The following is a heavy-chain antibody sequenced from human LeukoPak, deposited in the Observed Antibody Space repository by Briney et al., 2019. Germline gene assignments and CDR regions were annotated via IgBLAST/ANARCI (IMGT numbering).Heavy chain of an antibody. CDR2: ITTGSTYI. CDR1: GFTFSIYA. Sequence: PGRSLRLSCAASGFTFSIYAMHWVRQAPGKGLEWVSCITTGSTYIYYADSVKGRFTISRGNAKNSLYLQMTSLRAEDTAVYYCARHRTASDYWGQGTLVTVSS. V-gene: IGHV3-21*01. J-gene: IGHJ4*02. D-gene: IGHD3-16*02. CDR3: ARHRTASDY.